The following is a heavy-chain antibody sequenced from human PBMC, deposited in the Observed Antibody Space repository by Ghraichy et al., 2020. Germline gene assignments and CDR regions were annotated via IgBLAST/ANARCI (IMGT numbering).Heavy chain of an antibody. CDR3: ARDMTTATTGGKNWFDP. CDR2: INPNSGAT. V-gene: IGHV1-2*02. J-gene: IGHJ5*02. D-gene: IGHD4-11*01. Sequence: ASVKVSCKASGYTSTDYYMHWVRQAPGQGLEWLGWINPNSGATRYAQKFQGRVTMTTDTSISTAYMELTRLTSDDTAVYYCARDMTTATTGGKNWFDPWGQGTLVTVSS. CDR1: GYTSTDYY.